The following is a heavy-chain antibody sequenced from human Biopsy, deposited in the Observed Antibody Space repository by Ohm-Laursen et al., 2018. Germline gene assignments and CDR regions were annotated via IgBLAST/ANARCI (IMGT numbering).Heavy chain of an antibody. CDR1: GASINSYY. J-gene: IGHJ5*02. CDR3: ARGDYFDSNGYFWFDP. V-gene: IGHV4-4*07. D-gene: IGHD3-22*01. Sequence: SQTLSLTCSVSGASINSYYWTCLRQPAGKGLEWIGRIYTGGSAKYNPSLKSRVTMSVDTSKSQFSLRLTSVTAADTAVYYCARGDYFDSNGYFWFDPWGQGTLVTVSS. CDR2: IYTGGSA.